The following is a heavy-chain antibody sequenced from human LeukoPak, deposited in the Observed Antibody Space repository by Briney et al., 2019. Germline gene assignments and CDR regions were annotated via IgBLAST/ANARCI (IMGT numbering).Heavy chain of an antibody. J-gene: IGHJ3*02. CDR1: GGFISSSSYY. V-gene: IGHV4-39*01. CDR3: ASLAAAAGTGAFDI. CDR2: IYYSGST. D-gene: IGHD6-13*01. Sequence: SETLSLTCTVSGGFISSSSYYWGWIRQPPGKGLEWIGSIYYSGSTYYNPSLKSRVTISVDTSKNQFSLKLSSVTAADTAVYYCASLAAAAGTGAFDIWGQGTMVTVSS.